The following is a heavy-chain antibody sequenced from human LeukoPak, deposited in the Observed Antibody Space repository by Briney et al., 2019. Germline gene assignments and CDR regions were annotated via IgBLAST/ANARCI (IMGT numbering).Heavy chain of an antibody. Sequence: GGSLRLSCAASGFAFSSYALNWVRQAPGRGLEGVSALSGNGYKTYYADSVKGRFTISRDNFKNTLYLQMTTLRADDTAVYFCAKDNGRYGMDVWGQGTTVTVSS. V-gene: IGHV3-23*01. J-gene: IGHJ6*02. CDR2: LSGNGYKT. D-gene: IGHD2-8*01. CDR1: GFAFSSYA. CDR3: AKDNGRYGMDV.